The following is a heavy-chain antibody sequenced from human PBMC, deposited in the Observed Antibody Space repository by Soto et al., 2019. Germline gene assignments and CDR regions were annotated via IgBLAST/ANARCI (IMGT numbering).Heavy chain of an antibody. J-gene: IGHJ4*02. V-gene: IGHV4-59*01. CDR2: VYYTGST. CDR1: GGSISGSY. CDR3: ARSVAVPGAHIDY. D-gene: IGHD6-19*01. Sequence: TLSLTCSVSGGSISGSYWSWIRQSPGKGLEWLGYVYYTGSTNYSPSLRSRVSISVDTSKNEFSLRLSSVTAADTAVYFCARSVAVPGAHIDYWGQGTQVTVS.